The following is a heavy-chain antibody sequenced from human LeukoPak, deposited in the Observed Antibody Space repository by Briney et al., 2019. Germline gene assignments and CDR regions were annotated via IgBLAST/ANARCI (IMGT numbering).Heavy chain of an antibody. J-gene: IGHJ3*02. Sequence: PSETLSLTCAVSGYSISSGYYWGWIRQPPGKGLEWIGSIYHSGSTYYNPSLKSRVTISVDTSKNQFSLKLSSVTAADTDVYYCARQPRSTVMTFDIWGQGTMVTVSS. CDR1: GYSISSGYY. V-gene: IGHV4-38-2*01. CDR3: ARQPRSTVMTFDI. CDR2: IYHSGST. D-gene: IGHD4-11*01.